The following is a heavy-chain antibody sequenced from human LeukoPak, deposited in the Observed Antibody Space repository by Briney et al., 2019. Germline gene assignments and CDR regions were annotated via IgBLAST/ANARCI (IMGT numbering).Heavy chain of an antibody. Sequence: ASVKVSCKTSGYTFTGYGISWVRQAPGQGLEWMGWISALSGDTKYAQKLQGRVTMTTDISTTTAYMELRSLTSDDTAVYYCARDGWWFGEIALLDYWGQGTLVTVSS. D-gene: IGHD3-10*01. CDR3: ARDGWWFGEIALLDY. CDR2: ISALSGDT. J-gene: IGHJ4*02. CDR1: GYTFTGYG. V-gene: IGHV1-18*01.